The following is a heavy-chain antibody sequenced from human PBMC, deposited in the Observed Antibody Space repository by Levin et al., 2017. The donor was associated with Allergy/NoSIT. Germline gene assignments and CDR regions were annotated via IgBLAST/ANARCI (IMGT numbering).Heavy chain of an antibody. CDR1: GGSIESYY. Sequence: SETLSLTCAVSGGSIESYYWSGIRQPAGKGLEGIGRIYSIGNTNYSPSLKSRITMSVDTSKNQFSLKLSSVTAADTAVYYCVRDNVAERGIVLYNWGQGILVTVSS. CDR2: IYSIGNT. CDR3: VRDNVAERGIVLYN. J-gene: IGHJ4*02. D-gene: IGHD2-15*01. V-gene: IGHV4-4*07.